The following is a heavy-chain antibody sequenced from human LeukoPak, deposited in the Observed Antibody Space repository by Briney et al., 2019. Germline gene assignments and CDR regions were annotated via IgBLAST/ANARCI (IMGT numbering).Heavy chain of an antibody. CDR2: IYYSGST. V-gene: IGHV4-39*01. D-gene: IGHD3-22*01. CDR1: GGSSSSSSYY. Sequence: PSETLSLTCTVSGGSSSSSSYYWGWIRQPPGKGLEWIGSIYYSGSTYYNPSLKSRVTISVDTSKNQFSLKLSSVTAADTAVYYCARYLYYYDSSGGFDPWGQGTLVTVSS. J-gene: IGHJ5*02. CDR3: ARYLYYYDSSGGFDP.